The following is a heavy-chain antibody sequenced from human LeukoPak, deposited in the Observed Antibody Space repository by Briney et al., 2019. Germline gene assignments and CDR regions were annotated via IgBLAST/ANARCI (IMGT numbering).Heavy chain of an antibody. CDR2: MNPNSGNT. Sequence: GASVKVSCKASGYTFTSYDINWVRQATGQGLEWMGWMNPNSGNTGYAQKFQGRVTMTRNTSISTAYMELSSLRSEDTAVYYCARAPFLRGSSSWYNWFDPWGQGTLVTVSS. D-gene: IGHD6-13*01. J-gene: IGHJ5*02. CDR3: ARAPFLRGSSSWYNWFDP. V-gene: IGHV1-8*01. CDR1: GYTFTSYD.